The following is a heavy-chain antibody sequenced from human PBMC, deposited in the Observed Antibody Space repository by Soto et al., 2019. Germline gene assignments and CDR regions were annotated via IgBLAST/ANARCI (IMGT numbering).Heavy chain of an antibody. CDR2: ISAYNGNT. CDR1: GYTFTSYG. Sequence: QVQLVQSGAEVKKPGASVKVSCKASGYTFTSYGISWVRQAPGQGLEWMGWISAYNGNTNYAQKLQGRVTMTTDTSTSTAYMELRRLRSDATAVYFCARDRRISGWSAGRGFDYWGQGTLVPVSS. D-gene: IGHD6-19*01. CDR3: ARDRRISGWSAGRGFDY. J-gene: IGHJ4*02. V-gene: IGHV1-18*01.